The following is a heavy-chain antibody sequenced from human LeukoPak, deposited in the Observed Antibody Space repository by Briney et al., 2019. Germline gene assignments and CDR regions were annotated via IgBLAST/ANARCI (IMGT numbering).Heavy chain of an antibody. CDR3: ARVTYDSSGYYTDFDY. J-gene: IGHJ4*02. Sequence: GGSLRLSCAASGFTFSSYSMSWVRQAPGKGLEWVSSISSSSSYIYYADSVKGRFTISRDNAKNSLYLQTNSLRAEDTAVYYCARVTYDSSGYYTDFDYWGQGTLVTVSS. V-gene: IGHV3-21*01. CDR1: GFTFSSYS. D-gene: IGHD3-22*01. CDR2: ISSSSSYI.